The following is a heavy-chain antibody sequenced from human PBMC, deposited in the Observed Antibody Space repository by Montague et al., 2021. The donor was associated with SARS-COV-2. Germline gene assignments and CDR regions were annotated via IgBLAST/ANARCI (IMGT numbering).Heavy chain of an antibody. CDR3: ARNLVVHYWYGMDV. Sequence: SETLSLTCTVAGGSISSYYWSWIRQPPGKGLEWIGYINYSGSTNYNPSLKSRVTISVDTSKNQFSLNQSSVAAADTAVYYCARNLVVHYWYGMDVWGQGTTVTVSS. V-gene: IGHV4-59*01. D-gene: IGHD2-15*01. CDR2: INYSGST. J-gene: IGHJ6*02. CDR1: GGSISSYY.